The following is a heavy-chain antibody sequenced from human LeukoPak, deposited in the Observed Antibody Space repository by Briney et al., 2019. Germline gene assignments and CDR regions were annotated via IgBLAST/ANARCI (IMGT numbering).Heavy chain of an antibody. CDR2: IIPIFGTA. V-gene: IGHV1-69*06. D-gene: IGHD6-19*01. CDR3: ARVATRGYSSGWPFFDY. Sequence: SVKVSCKASGRTFSSYAISWVRQAPGQGLEWMGGIIPIFGTANYAQKFQGRVTITADKSTSTAYMELSSLRSEDTAVYYCARVATRGYSSGWPFFDYWGQGTLVTVSS. J-gene: IGHJ4*02. CDR1: GRTFSSYA.